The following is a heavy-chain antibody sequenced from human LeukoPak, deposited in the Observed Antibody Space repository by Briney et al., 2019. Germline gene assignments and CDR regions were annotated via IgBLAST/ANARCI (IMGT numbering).Heavy chain of an antibody. CDR2: LSHTGNT. Sequence: PSETLSLTCNVSGGSFSAFYWSRIRQPPGEGLEWVGELSHTGNTNYNPSLKSRVTFSVDTSKRQFSLRLKSVTAADTAVYYCARGAYCTSINCYGFDYWGQGILVTVSS. D-gene: IGHD2-2*01. CDR3: ARGAYCTSINCYGFDY. J-gene: IGHJ4*02. V-gene: IGHV4-34*01. CDR1: GGSFSAFY.